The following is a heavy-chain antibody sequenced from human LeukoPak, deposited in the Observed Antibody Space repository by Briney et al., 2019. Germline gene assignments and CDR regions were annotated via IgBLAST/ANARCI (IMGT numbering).Heavy chain of an antibody. CDR3: ARFGWYCSSTSCYEDAFDI. CDR2: IYYSGST. V-gene: IGHV4-59*01. Sequence: SETLSLTCTVSGGSISSYYWSWIRQPPGKGLEWIGYIYYSGSTNYNPSLKSRVTISVDTSKNQFSLKLSSVTAADTAVYYCARFGWYCSSTSCYEDAFDIWGQGTVVTVSS. D-gene: IGHD2-2*01. J-gene: IGHJ3*02. CDR1: GGSISSYY.